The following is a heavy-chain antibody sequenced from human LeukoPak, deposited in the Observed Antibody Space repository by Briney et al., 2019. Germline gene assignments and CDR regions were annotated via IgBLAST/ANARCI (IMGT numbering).Heavy chain of an antibody. V-gene: IGHV3-23*01. D-gene: IGHD3-10*02. J-gene: IGHJ6*03. CDR2: SSGYGDST. CDR1: GFTFSSFA. Sequence: GGSLRLSCAASGFTFSSFAMNWVRQAPGKGLEWVSISSGYGDSTYYTDSVKGRCTISRDNAKNTQYMQMNSLRAEDTAIYYCARAHRVYVTSYNRYYYYMDVWGKGTTVTVSS. CDR3: ARAHRVYVTSYNRYYYYMDV.